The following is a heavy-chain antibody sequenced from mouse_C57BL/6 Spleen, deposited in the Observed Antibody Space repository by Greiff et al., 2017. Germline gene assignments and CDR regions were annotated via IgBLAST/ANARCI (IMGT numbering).Heavy chain of an antibody. CDR1: GYTFTSYW. J-gene: IGHJ2*01. Sequence: QVQLQQPGAELVMPGASVKLSCKASGYTFTSYWMHWVKQRPGQGLEWIGEIDPSDSYTNYNQKFKGKSTLTVDKSSSTAYMQLSSLTSEDSAVYYCARDPDYYVSSHLDYWGQGTTLTVSS. V-gene: IGHV1-69*01. CDR2: IDPSDSYT. D-gene: IGHD1-1*01. CDR3: ARDPDYYVSSHLDY.